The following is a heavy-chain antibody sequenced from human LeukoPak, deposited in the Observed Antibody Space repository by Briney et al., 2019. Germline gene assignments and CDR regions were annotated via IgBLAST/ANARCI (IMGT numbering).Heavy chain of an antibody. CDR3: ARLYGDYTSSDGY. Sequence: SETLSLTCTVSGYSISSGYYWGWIRQPPGKGLEWIGEINHSGSTNYNPSLKSRVTISVDTSKNQFSLKLSSVTAADTAVYYCARLYGDYTSSDGYWGQGTLVTVSS. V-gene: IGHV4-38-2*02. J-gene: IGHJ4*02. CDR2: INHSGST. D-gene: IGHD4-17*01. CDR1: GYSISSGYY.